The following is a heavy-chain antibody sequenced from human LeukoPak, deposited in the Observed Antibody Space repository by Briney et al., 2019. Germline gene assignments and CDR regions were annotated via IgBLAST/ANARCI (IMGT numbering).Heavy chain of an antibody. D-gene: IGHD5-18*01. CDR3: ARGGDVDTGPDY. V-gene: IGHV3-53*01. CDR2: IYSGGST. J-gene: IGHJ4*02. CDR1: GFTVSSNY. Sequence: GGSLRLSCAASGFTVSSNYMSWVRQAPGKGLEWVSVIYSGGSTYYADPVKGRFTISRDNSKNTLYLQMNSLRAEDTAVYYCARGGDVDTGPDYWGQGTLVTVSS.